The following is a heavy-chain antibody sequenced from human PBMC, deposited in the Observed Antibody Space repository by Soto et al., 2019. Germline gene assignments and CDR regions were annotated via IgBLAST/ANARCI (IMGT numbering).Heavy chain of an antibody. CDR1: GFMFSSYG. J-gene: IGHJ6*02. CDR2: IYSGGST. Sequence: GGSLRLSCAASGFMFSSYGMNWVRQAPGKGLECVSTIYSGGSTYYADSVKGRFTISRDNSKNTLYLQMNNLRAEDTAVYYCAGRVGATNYGMDVWGQGTTVTVSS. V-gene: IGHV3-23*05. D-gene: IGHD1-26*01. CDR3: AGRVGATNYGMDV.